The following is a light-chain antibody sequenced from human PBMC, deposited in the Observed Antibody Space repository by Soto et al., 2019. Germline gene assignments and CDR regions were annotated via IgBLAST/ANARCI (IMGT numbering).Light chain of an antibody. CDR2: GAS. V-gene: IGKV3-15*01. CDR3: QQYNDWPLT. CDR1: QNVRSN. Sequence: EIVMTQSPGTLSVSTGEGATLSCRASQNVRSNLAWYQQTPGQAPRLLIYGASYRANGVPARFSGTGSGTEFTLTISSLQSEDFALYYCQQYNDWPLTFGQGTKVDIK. J-gene: IGKJ1*01.